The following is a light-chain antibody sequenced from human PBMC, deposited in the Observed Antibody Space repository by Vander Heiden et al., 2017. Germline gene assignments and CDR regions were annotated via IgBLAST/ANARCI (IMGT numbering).Light chain of an antibody. J-gene: IGLJ2*01. CDR3: CSYAGSYTYVV. CDR1: SSDVGGYNY. Sequence: QSALPQPRSVSGSPGQSVPISCTGTSSDVGGYNYVSWYQQHPGKAPKLMIYDVSKRPSGVPDRFSGSKSGNTASLTISGLQAEDEADYYCCSYAGSYTYVVFGGGTKLTVL. V-gene: IGLV2-11*01. CDR2: DVS.